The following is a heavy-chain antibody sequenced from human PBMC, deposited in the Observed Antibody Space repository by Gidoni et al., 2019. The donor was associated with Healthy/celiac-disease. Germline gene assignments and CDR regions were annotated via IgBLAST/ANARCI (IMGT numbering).Heavy chain of an antibody. CDR2: INPNSGGT. CDR3: ARGTVLLWFRELLYDY. J-gene: IGHJ4*02. Sequence: QVQLVQSGAEVKKPGASVKVSCKASGYHLTCYYMHWVRQAPGQGLEWMGRINPNSGGTNYAQKFQGRVTMTRDTSISTAYMELSRLRSDDTAVYYCARGTVLLWFRELLYDYWGQGTLVTVSS. CDR1: GYHLTCYY. D-gene: IGHD3-10*01. V-gene: IGHV1-2*06.